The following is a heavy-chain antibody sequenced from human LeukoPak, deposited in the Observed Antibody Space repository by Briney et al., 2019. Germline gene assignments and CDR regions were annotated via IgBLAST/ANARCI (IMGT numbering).Heavy chain of an antibody. CDR2: IYTSGST. J-gene: IGHJ3*02. CDR1: GGSISSYY. CDR3: ARAISSIAARDAFDI. D-gene: IGHD6-6*01. V-gene: IGHV4-4*07. Sequence: KPSETLSLTCTVSGGSISSYYWSWIRQPAGKGLEWIGRIYTSGSTNYNPSLKSRVTMSVDTSKNQFSLKLSSVTAADTAVYYCARAISSIAARDAFDIWGQGTMVTVSS.